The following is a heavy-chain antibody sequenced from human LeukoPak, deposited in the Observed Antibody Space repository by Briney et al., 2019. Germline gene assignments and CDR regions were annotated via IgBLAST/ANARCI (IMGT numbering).Heavy chain of an antibody. Sequence: SETLSLTCTVSGGSIRSYYWSWIRQPPGKGLEWIGYFYYSGSTNYNPSLKSRVTISVDTSKNQFSLKLSSVTAADTAVYICARVYGATYYFDYWGQGTLVTVSS. D-gene: IGHD3-16*01. CDR1: GGSIRSYY. CDR2: FYYSGST. CDR3: ARVYGATYYFDY. J-gene: IGHJ4*02. V-gene: IGHV4-59*01.